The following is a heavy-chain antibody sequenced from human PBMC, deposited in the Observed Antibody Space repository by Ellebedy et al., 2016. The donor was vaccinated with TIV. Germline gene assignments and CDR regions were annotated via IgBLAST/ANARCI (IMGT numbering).Heavy chain of an antibody. J-gene: IGHJ5*02. CDR3: ARSLSLGGYYAWFDP. V-gene: IGHV4-59*01. D-gene: IGHD3-3*01. CDR2: IYYSGST. CDR1: GGSISSYY. Sequence: MPSETLSLTCTVSGGSISSYYWSWIRQPPGKGLEWIGDIYYSGSTNYNPSLRSRVTISLDTSKKQFSLRLASVTAADMAISYCARSLSLGGYYAWFDPWGQGTLVTVSS.